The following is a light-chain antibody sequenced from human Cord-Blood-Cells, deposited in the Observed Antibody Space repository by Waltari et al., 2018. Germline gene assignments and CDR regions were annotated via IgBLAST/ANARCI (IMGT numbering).Light chain of an antibody. Sequence: EIVMTQSPATLSVSPGARATLSCRASQSVSSNLAWYQQKPGQAPRLLIYGSSTRATGIPARFSGSGSGTEFTLTISNLQSEDFAVYYCQQYNNWLTFGQGTKVEIK. CDR2: GSS. CDR1: QSVSSN. J-gene: IGKJ1*01. CDR3: QQYNNWLT. V-gene: IGKV3-15*01.